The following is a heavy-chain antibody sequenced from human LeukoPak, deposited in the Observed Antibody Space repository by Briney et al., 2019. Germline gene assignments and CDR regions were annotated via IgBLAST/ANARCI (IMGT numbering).Heavy chain of an antibody. Sequence: ASVNVSCKASGYTFTGYYMHWVRQAPGQGLEWMGWINPNSGGTNYAQKFQGRVTMTRDTSISTAYMELSRLRSDDTAVYYCARGPLAYCGGDCVTDFDYWGQGTLVTVSS. V-gene: IGHV1-2*02. CDR2: INPNSGGT. CDR1: GYTFTGYY. D-gene: IGHD2-21*02. CDR3: ARGPLAYCGGDCVTDFDY. J-gene: IGHJ4*02.